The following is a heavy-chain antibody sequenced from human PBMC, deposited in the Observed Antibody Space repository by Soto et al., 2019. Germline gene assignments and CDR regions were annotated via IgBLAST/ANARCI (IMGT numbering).Heavy chain of an antibody. D-gene: IGHD1-26*01. V-gene: IGHV3-30*18. CDR3: AKDQRIVGSTRGYIDY. Sequence: GGSLRLSCAASGFTFNMHGMHWVRQAPGKGLEWVAVISTDGSYKYHVDSVKGRFTISRDNSNNTLYLQMNSLKTEDTAIYYCAKDQRIVGSTRGYIDYWGQGTLVTVSS. CDR2: ISTDGSYK. J-gene: IGHJ4*02. CDR1: GFTFNMHG.